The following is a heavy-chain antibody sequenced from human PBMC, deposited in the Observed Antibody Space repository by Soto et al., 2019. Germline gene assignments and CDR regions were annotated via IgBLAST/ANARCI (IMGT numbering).Heavy chain of an antibody. CDR1: GYTFTSYG. CDR3: ARERGIIAAAGTSFEY. D-gene: IGHD6-13*01. V-gene: IGHV1-18*01. J-gene: IGHJ4*02. Sequence: QVHLVQSGAEVKKPGASVKVSCKASGYTFTSYGISWVRQAPGQGLEWMGWNSAYNGNTKYAQKVQGRVTMTTDTSTNTAFMELRSLRSDDTAVYYCARERGIIAAAGTSFEYWGQGTLVTVSS. CDR2: NSAYNGNT.